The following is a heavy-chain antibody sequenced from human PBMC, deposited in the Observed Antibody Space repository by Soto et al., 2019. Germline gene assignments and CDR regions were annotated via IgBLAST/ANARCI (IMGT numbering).Heavy chain of an antibody. V-gene: IGHV1-18*04. J-gene: IGHJ5*02. CDR2: ISAYNGNT. CDR1: GYTFTSYG. D-gene: IGHD5-18*01. Sequence: ASVKVSCKASGYTFTSYGISWLRQAPGQGLEWMGWISAYNGNTNYAQKLQGRVTMTTDTSTSTAYMELRSLRSDDTAVYYRARDPRGYSYGFGVFDPWGQGTLVTVSS. CDR3: ARDPRGYSYGFGVFDP.